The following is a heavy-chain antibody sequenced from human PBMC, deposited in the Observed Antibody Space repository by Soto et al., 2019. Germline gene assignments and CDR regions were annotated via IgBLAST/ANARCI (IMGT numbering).Heavy chain of an antibody. D-gene: IGHD3-10*01. J-gene: IGHJ6*02. V-gene: IGHV4-4*07. CDR1: GGSISSYY. Sequence: SETLSLTCTVSGGSISSYYWSWIRQPAGKGLEWIGRIYTSGSTNYNPSLKSRVTMSVDTSKNQFSLKLSSVTAADTAVYYCARSYGSGSYRYYYYYGMDVWGRGTTVTVSS. CDR3: ARSYGSGSYRYYYYYGMDV. CDR2: IYTSGST.